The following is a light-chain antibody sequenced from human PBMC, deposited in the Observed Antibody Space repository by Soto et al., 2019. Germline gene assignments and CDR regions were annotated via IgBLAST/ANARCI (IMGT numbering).Light chain of an antibody. V-gene: IGKV3-11*01. CDR3: QQRSNWPPPIT. CDR1: QSLINF. J-gene: IGKJ5*01. Sequence: IVLTQSPATLSLSPGERATLSCRASQSLINFVAWYQHKPGQPPRLLIYDASNRATGIPARFSGSGSGTDFTLTISSLEPEDFAVYYCQQRSNWPPPITFGQGTRLEI. CDR2: DAS.